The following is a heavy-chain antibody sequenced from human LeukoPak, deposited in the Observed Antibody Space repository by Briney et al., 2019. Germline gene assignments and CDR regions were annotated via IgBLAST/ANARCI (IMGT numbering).Heavy chain of an antibody. J-gene: IGHJ1*01. Sequence: KPGGSLRLSCAASGFTFRDYYMSWIRQAPGKGLEWVSYISSSSSTIYYADSVKGRFTISRDNAKNSLYLQMNSLRAEDTAVYYCARVPLDYYDSSGYYSPHWGQGTLVTVSS. D-gene: IGHD3-22*01. CDR3: ARVPLDYYDSSGYYSPH. CDR2: ISSSSSTI. V-gene: IGHV3-11*04. CDR1: GFTFRDYY.